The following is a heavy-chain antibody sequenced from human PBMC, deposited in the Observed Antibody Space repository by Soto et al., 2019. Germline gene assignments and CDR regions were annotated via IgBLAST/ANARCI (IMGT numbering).Heavy chain of an antibody. CDR1: GYTFTNSG. D-gene: IGHD6-13*01. V-gene: IGHV1-18*01. Sequence: ASVKVSCKASGYTFTNSGIIWVRQAPGQGLEWLGWINTDNGNTNYAQHLQGRVTLTTDTSTSTAYMDLRSLRSDGTAMYYCARTSAAGKYYYGMDVWGQGTTVTVSS. CDR2: INTDNGNT. J-gene: IGHJ6*02. CDR3: ARTSAAGKYYYGMDV.